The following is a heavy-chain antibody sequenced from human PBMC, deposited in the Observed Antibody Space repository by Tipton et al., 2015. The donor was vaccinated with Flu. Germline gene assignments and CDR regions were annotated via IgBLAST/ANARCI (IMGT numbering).Heavy chain of an antibody. CDR3: ASRRGGDYPYFDY. J-gene: IGHJ4*02. D-gene: IGHD4-17*01. V-gene: IGHV3-53*01. CDR2: IYSGGST. Sequence: LSLTCTVSGGSISSNYMSWVRQAPGKGLEWVSVIYSGGSTYYADSVKGRFTISRDNSKLYLQMNSLRAEDTAVYYCASRRGGDYPYFDYWGQGTLVTVSS. CDR1: GGSISSNY.